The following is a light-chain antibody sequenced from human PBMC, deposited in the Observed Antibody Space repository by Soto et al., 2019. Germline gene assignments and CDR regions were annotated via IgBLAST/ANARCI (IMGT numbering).Light chain of an antibody. Sequence: QSALTQPASVSGSPGQSITISCTGTRSDIGSYNSIAWYQQHPGKAPRVMIFEVTKRPSGISNRFSGSKSGSTASLTISGLQAEAEADYFCFSYAGSSSWVFGGGTKVTVL. CDR3: FSYAGSSSWV. CDR2: EVT. J-gene: IGLJ3*02. CDR1: RSDIGSYNS. V-gene: IGLV2-23*02.